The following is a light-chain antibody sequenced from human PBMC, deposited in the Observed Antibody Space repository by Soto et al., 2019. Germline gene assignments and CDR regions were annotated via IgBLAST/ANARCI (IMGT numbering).Light chain of an antibody. Sequence: QSVLTQPASVSGSPGQSITISCTGTSSDVGGYDYVSWYQLHPGKAPKLMVFEVSNRPSGVSYRFSGSKSGNTASLTISGLQAEDEADYYCSSYTSSSTPLYVFGTGTKVTVL. CDR2: EVS. J-gene: IGLJ1*01. V-gene: IGLV2-14*01. CDR3: SSYTSSSTPLYV. CDR1: SSDVGGYDY.